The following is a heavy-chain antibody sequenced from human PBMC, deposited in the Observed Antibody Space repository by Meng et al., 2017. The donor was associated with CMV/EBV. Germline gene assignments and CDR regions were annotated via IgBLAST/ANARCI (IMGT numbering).Heavy chain of an antibody. CDR3: ARGEYYYESSGTDY. CDR2: ITSSSNYI. V-gene: IGHV3-21*01. J-gene: IGHJ4*02. D-gene: IGHD3-22*01. Sequence: SGFTFSSYSMDWVRQYPGKGLEWVSSITSSSNYIYYADSVKGRFTISRDNAKNALYLQMNSLRAEDTGVYYCARGEYYYESSGTDYWGQGTLVTVSS. CDR1: GFTFSSYS.